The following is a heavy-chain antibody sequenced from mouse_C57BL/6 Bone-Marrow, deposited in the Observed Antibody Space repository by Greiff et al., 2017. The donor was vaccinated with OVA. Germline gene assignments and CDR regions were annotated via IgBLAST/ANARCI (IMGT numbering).Heavy chain of an antibody. Sequence: EVNVVESGPELVKPGASVKISCKASGYSFTGYYMPWVKQSHGNILDWIGYIYPYNGFPSYNHKFHGKSTLTVDKASSTAYMEHRSLTSEDSEVYYCARGTGFDYWGQGTTLTVSS. V-gene: IGHV1-31*01. CDR3: ARGTGFDY. J-gene: IGHJ2*01. CDR1: GYSFTGYY. CDR2: IYPYNGFP. D-gene: IGHD3-3*01.